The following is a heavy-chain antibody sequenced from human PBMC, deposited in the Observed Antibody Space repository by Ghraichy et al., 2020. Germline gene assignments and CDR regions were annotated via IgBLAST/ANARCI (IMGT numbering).Heavy chain of an antibody. CDR3: ATTRITMVRGVIITSYYYGMDV. Sequence: ASVKVSCKVSGYTLTELSMHWVRQAPGKGLEWMGGFDPEDGETIYAQKFQGRVTMTEDTSTDTAYMELSSLRSEDTAVYYCATTRITMVRGVIITSYYYGMDVWGQGTTVTVSS. CDR1: GYTLTELS. V-gene: IGHV1-24*01. D-gene: IGHD3-10*01. CDR2: FDPEDGET. J-gene: IGHJ6*02.